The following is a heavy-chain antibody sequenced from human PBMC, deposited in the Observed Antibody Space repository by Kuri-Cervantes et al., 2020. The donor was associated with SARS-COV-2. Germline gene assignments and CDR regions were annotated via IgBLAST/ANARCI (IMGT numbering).Heavy chain of an antibody. D-gene: IGHD5-18*01. CDR2: IYYSGST. Sequence: SETLSLTCTVSGGSISSYYWSWIRQPQGKGLEWIGYIYYSGSTNYNPSLKSRVTISVDTSKNQFSLKLSSVTAADTAVYYCARTARHFDLWGRGTLVTVSS. CDR3: ARTARHFDL. CDR1: GGSISSYY. V-gene: IGHV4-59*12. J-gene: IGHJ2*01.